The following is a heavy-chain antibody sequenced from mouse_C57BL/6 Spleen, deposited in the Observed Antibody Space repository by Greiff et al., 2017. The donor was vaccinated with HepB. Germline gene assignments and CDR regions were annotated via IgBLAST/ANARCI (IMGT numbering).Heavy chain of an antibody. CDR3: ARGGNWDVGWFAY. CDR2: IYPGSGST. CDR1: GYTFTSYW. D-gene: IGHD4-1*01. Sequence: VQLQQPGAELVKPGASVKMSCKASGYTFTSYWITWVKQRPGQGLEWIGDIYPGSGSTNYNEKFKSKATLTVDTSSSTAYMQLSSLTSEDSAVYYCARGGNWDVGWFAYWGQGTLVTVSA. V-gene: IGHV1-55*01. J-gene: IGHJ3*01.